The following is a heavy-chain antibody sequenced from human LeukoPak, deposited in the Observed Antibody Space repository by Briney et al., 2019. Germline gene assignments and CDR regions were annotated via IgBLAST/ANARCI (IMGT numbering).Heavy chain of an antibody. CDR3: ARASMRMTTAGLVDC. D-gene: IGHD6-13*01. Sequence: GGSLRLSCAASGFTFDDYGMSWVRQAPGKGLEWVSGINWNGGSTGYADSVKGRFTISRDNAKNSLYLQMNSLRAEDTAVYYCARASMRMTTAGLVDCWGRGTLVTVSS. J-gene: IGHJ4*02. V-gene: IGHV3-20*04. CDR1: GFTFDDYG. CDR2: INWNGGST.